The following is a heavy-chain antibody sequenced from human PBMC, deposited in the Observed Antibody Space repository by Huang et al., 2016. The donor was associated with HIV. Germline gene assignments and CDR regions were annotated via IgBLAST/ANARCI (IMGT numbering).Heavy chain of an antibody. CDR2: INHSGST. V-gene: IGHV4-34*01. Sequence: QVQLQHWGAGLLKPSEPLSLPCAVYGGSFSGYYWSWIRQPPGEGLVWIGEINHSGSTNYSPSLKSLVTISVETSKTQFSLKLNSVTAADTAVYYCARGPDYYDSSGREAFDIWGQGTMVTVSS. J-gene: IGHJ3*02. D-gene: IGHD3-22*01. CDR3: ARGPDYYDSSGREAFDI. CDR1: GGSFSGYY.